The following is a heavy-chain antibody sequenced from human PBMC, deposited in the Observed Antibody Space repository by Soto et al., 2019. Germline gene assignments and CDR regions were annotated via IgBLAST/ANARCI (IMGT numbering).Heavy chain of an antibody. V-gene: IGHV1-69*01. CDR3: ASGSCSGGSCSYYYYGMDV. D-gene: IGHD2-15*01. Sequence: QVQLVQSGAEVKKPGSSVKVSCKASGGTFSSYAISWVRQAPGQGLEWMGGIIPIFGTANYAQKFQGRVTITADESTSTAYMELSSLRSEDTAVYYCASGSCSGGSCSYYYYGMDVWGQGTTVTVSS. J-gene: IGHJ6*02. CDR2: IIPIFGTA. CDR1: GGTFSSYA.